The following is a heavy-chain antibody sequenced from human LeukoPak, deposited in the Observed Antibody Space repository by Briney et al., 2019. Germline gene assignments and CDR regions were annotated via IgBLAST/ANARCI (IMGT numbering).Heavy chain of an antibody. Sequence: GGSLRLSCTVSGFTFSNYWMRWVRQAPGKGLEWVASIDKNGREKRYVDSVEGRFTISRHNAANSVYLQMTSLGAEDTAVYYCATYTQNFGAPGTDYWGQGTLVTVSS. CDR3: ATYTQNFGAPGTDY. V-gene: IGHV3-7*01. J-gene: IGHJ4*02. D-gene: IGHD3-10*01. CDR2: IDKNGREK. CDR1: GFTFSNYW.